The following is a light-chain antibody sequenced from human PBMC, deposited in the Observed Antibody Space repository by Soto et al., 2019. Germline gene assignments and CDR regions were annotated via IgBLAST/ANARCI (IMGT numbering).Light chain of an antibody. J-gene: IGKJ4*01. V-gene: IGKV3-11*01. Sequence: EIVLTQSPATLSLSPGERATLSCRSSQSVSSYLAWYQQKPGQAPRLLIYDASNRATGIPARFSGSGSGTDFTLTISSLEPEDFAVYYCQQYNSWPLTFGEGTKVDI. CDR3: QQYNSWPLT. CDR1: QSVSSY. CDR2: DAS.